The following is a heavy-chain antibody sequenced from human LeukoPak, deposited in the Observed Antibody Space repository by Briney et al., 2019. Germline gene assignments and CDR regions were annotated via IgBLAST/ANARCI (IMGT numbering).Heavy chain of an antibody. D-gene: IGHD5-24*01. J-gene: IGHJ6*03. CDR2: IYTSGST. CDR3: ARARDGYTNYYYYYMDV. Sequence: SETLSLTCTVYGGSISSYYWSWIRQPPGKGLEWIGYIYTSGSTNYNPSLKSRVTISVDTSKNQFSLKLSSVTAADTAVYYCARARDGYTNYYYYYMDVWGKGTTVTVSS. V-gene: IGHV4-4*09. CDR1: GGSISSYY.